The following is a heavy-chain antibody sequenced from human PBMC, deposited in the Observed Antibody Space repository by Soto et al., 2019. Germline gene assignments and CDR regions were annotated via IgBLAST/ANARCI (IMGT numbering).Heavy chain of an antibody. CDR3: ARVRDWFDP. CDR2: IDRSGYT. D-gene: IGHD3-3*01. CDR1: GGSFSGYY. J-gene: IGHJ5*02. V-gene: IGHV4-34*01. Sequence: TTSETLSLTCAVYGGSFSGYYWNWIRQPPGKGLEWIGEIDRSGYTNYNPSLKSRVTISVDTSKNQFSLRLTSVTAADTAVYYCARVRDWFDPWGQGTLVTVSS.